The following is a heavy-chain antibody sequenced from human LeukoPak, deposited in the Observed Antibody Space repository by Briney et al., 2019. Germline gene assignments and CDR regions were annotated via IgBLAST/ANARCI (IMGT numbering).Heavy chain of an antibody. CDR3: ARRRGSWYFDL. CDR1: GGSISSSSYY. J-gene: IGHJ2*01. V-gene: IGHV4-39*07. CDR2: IYYSGST. Sequence: PSETLSLTCTVSGGSISSSSYYWGWIRQPPGKGLEWIGSIYYSGSTYYNPSLESRATISVDTSENQFSLRLSSVTAADTAVYYCARRRGSWYFDLWGRGTLVTVSS.